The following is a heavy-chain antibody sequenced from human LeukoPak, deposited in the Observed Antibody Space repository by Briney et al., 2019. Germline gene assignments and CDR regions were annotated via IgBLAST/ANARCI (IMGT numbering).Heavy chain of an antibody. D-gene: IGHD3-22*01. Sequence: SETLSLTCTVSGGSISSYYWSWIRQPAGKGLESIGHISTSGSTNYNPSLKSRVTMSVDTSKNQFSLKLSPVTAADTAVYYCARVRYSDSSVLTRKTSYYFDYWGQGTLVTVSS. J-gene: IGHJ4*02. V-gene: IGHV4-4*07. CDR3: ARVRYSDSSVLTRKTSYYFDY. CDR1: GGSISSYY. CDR2: ISTSGST.